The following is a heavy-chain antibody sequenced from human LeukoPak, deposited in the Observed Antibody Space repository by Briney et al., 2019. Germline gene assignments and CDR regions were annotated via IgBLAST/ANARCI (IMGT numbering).Heavy chain of an antibody. CDR1: GGSISSYY. CDR3: ARTRWYYYDSSGYNWFDP. Sequence: PSETLSLTCTVSGGSISSYYWSWIRQPPGKGLEWIGYIYYSGSTNYNPSLKSRVTISVDTSKNQFSLKLSSVTAADTAVYYCARTRWYYYDSSGYNWFDPWGQGTLVTVPS. CDR2: IYYSGST. D-gene: IGHD3-22*01. J-gene: IGHJ5*02. V-gene: IGHV4-59*01.